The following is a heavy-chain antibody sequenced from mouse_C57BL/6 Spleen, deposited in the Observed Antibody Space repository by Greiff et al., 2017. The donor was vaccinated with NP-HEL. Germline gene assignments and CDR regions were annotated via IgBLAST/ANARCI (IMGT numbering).Heavy chain of an antibody. CDR2: ISSGSSTI. CDR1: GFTFSDYG. Sequence: EVKLMESGGGLVKPGGSLKLSCAASGFTFSDYGMHWVRQAPEKGLEWVAYISSGSSTIYYADTVKGRFTISRDNAKNTLFLQMTSLRSEDTAMYYCARPVTTVVAPFAYWGQGTLVTVSA. CDR3: ARPVTTVVAPFAY. J-gene: IGHJ3*01. V-gene: IGHV5-17*01. D-gene: IGHD1-1*01.